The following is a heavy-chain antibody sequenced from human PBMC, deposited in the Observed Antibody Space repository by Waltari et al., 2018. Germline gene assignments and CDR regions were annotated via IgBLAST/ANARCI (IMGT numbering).Heavy chain of an antibody. V-gene: IGHV4-59*11. CDR1: GGSISSHY. CDR3: ARGFYDILTGYYSGSDY. D-gene: IGHD3-9*01. Sequence: QVQLQESGPGLVKPSETLSLTCTVSGGSISSHYWSWIRQPPGKGLEWIGYIYYSGSTNYNPSLKSRVTRSVDTSKNQFSLKLSSVTAADTAVYYCARGFYDILTGYYSGSDYWGQGTLVTVSS. CDR2: IYYSGST. J-gene: IGHJ4*02.